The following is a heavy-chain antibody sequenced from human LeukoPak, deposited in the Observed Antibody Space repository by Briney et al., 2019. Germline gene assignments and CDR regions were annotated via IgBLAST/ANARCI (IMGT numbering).Heavy chain of an antibody. CDR1: GFTFSSYN. Sequence: GGSLRLSCAASGFTFSSYNMNWVRQAPGKGLEWVSSISSSSSYIDYAESVKGRFTIFRDNAKNSLYLQMNSLRAEDTAVYYCASITTGWFDPWGQGTLVTVSS. CDR3: ASITTGWFDP. V-gene: IGHV3-21*04. CDR2: ISSSSSYI. J-gene: IGHJ5*02. D-gene: IGHD3-22*01.